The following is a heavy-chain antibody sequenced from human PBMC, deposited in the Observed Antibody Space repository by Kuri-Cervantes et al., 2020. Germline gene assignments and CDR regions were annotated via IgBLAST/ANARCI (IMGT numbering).Heavy chain of an antibody. V-gene: IGHV1-2*02. D-gene: IGHD2-15*01. J-gene: IGHJ5*02. Sequence: SVKVSCKASGYTFTGYYMHWVRQAPGQGLEWMGWINPNSGGTNYAQKFHGRVTMTRDTSISTAYMELSRLRSDDTAVYYCARDGRSGGSYINWFDPLGQGTLVTVSS. CDR2: INPNSGGT. CDR1: GYTFTGYY. CDR3: ARDGRSGGSYINWFDP.